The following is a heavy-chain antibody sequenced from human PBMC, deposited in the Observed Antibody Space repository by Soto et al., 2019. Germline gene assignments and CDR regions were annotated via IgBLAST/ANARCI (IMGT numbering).Heavy chain of an antibody. D-gene: IGHD1-7*01. CDR3: ARGDLLPGPNNWNYGADWFDP. CDR2: IIPIFGTA. CDR1: GGTFSSYA. Sequence: QVQLVQSGAEVKQPGSSVKVSCRASGGTFSSYAISWVRQAPGQGLEWMGGIIPIFGTANYAQKFQGRVTITADESTSTAYMELSSLRSEDTAVYYCARGDLLPGPNNWNYGADWFDPCRQGTLVTVSS. V-gene: IGHV1-69*01. J-gene: IGHJ5*02.